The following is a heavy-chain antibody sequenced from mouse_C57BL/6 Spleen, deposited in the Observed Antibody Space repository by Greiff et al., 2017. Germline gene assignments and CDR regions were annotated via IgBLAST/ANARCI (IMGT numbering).Heavy chain of an antibody. D-gene: IGHD1-1*01. Sequence: QVHVMQSGAELVRPGASVKLSCKASGYTFTDYYINWVKQRPGQGLEWIARIYPGSGNTYYHDKFKGKAPLTAAKSSSTPYMQLSSLTSEDSAVYFCARADPSSPDYWGQGTTLTVSS. V-gene: IGHV1-76*01. CDR2: IYPGSGNT. CDR1: GYTFTDYY. CDR3: ARADPSSPDY. J-gene: IGHJ2*01.